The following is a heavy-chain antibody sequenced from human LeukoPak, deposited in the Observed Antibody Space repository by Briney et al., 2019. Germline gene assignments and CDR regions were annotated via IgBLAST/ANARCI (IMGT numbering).Heavy chain of an antibody. Sequence: PSETLSLTCAVSGYSISSGYYWGWIRQPPGKGLEWIGSIYHSGSTYYNPSLKSRVTISVDTSKNQFSLKLSSVTAADTAVYYCGRDRVVVVAATPNGNWFDPWGQGTLVTVSS. CDR2: IYHSGST. V-gene: IGHV4-38-2*02. J-gene: IGHJ5*02. CDR3: GRDRVVVVAATPNGNWFDP. D-gene: IGHD2-15*01. CDR1: GYSISSGYY.